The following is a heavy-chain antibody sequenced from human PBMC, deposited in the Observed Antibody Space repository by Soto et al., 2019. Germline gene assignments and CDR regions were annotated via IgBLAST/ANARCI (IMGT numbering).Heavy chain of an antibody. D-gene: IGHD6-19*01. CDR1: GGSISSSSYY. Sequence: SETLSLTCTVSGGSISSSSYYWGWIRQPPGKGLEWIGSIYYGGSTYYNPSLKSRVTISVDTSKNQFSLKLSSVTAADTAVYYCASLFDWQGLVYNWFDPWGQGTLVTVSS. CDR3: ASLFDWQGLVYNWFDP. V-gene: IGHV4-39*01. CDR2: IYYGGST. J-gene: IGHJ5*02.